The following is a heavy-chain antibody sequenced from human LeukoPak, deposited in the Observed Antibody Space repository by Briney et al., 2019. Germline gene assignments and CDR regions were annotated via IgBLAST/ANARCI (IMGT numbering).Heavy chain of an antibody. CDR3: ARFPSGAEYRHYFHMDV. V-gene: IGHV4-59*01. J-gene: IGHJ6*03. CDR2: IYDSGTT. Sequence: SETLSLTCAVSGDSISNDGCSWIRHPPGKGLECIGGIYDSGTTDYNPSLTTRFTISLDTSKKQFSLKLSSATAADTAVYYCARFPSGAEYRHYFHMDVWGKGTTVTVSS. CDR1: GDSISNDG. D-gene: IGHD2-2*01.